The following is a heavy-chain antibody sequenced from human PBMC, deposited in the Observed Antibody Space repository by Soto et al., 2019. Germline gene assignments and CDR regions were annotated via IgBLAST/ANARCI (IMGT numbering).Heavy chain of an antibody. D-gene: IGHD4-4*01. CDR1: GFTFSSYG. CDR2: IWYDGSNK. J-gene: IGHJ4*02. CDR3: ARDYRKQYYFDY. Sequence: PGGSLRLSCAASGFTFSSYGMHWVRQAPGKGLEWVAVIWYDGSNKYYADSVKGRFTISRDNSKNTLYLQMNSLRAEDTAVYYCARDYRKQYYFDYWGQGTLVTVS. V-gene: IGHV3-33*01.